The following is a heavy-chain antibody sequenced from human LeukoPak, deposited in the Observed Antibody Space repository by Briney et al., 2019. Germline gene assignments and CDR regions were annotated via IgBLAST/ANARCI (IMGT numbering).Heavy chain of an antibody. Sequence: ASVKVSCKASGGTFSSYAISWVRRAPGQGLEWMGGIIPIFGTANYAQKFQGRVTITADESTSTAYMELSSLRSEDTAVYYCASVFGVVSILSDAFDIWGQGTMVTVSS. J-gene: IGHJ3*02. CDR3: ASVFGVVSILSDAFDI. D-gene: IGHD3-3*01. CDR1: GGTFSSYA. V-gene: IGHV1-69*13. CDR2: IIPIFGTA.